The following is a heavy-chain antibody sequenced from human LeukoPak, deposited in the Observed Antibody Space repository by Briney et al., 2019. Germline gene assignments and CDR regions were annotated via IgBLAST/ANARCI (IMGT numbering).Heavy chain of an antibody. CDR3: ARGSRLRGYSYGYPFDY. Sequence: SETLSLTCTVSGYSISSGYYWGWIRQPPGKGLEWIGSIYHSGSTYYNPSLKSRVTISVDTSKNHFSLKLSSVTAADTAVYYCARGSRLRGYSYGYPFDYWGQGTLVTVSS. J-gene: IGHJ4*02. D-gene: IGHD5-18*01. V-gene: IGHV4-38-2*02. CDR1: GYSISSGYY. CDR2: IYHSGST.